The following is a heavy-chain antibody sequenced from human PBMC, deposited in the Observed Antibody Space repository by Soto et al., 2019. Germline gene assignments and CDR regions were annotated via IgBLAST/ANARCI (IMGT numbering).Heavy chain of an antibody. CDR3: TRQLDYYYYGMDV. CDR1: GFTFSVSA. CDR2: IRSKANSYAT. V-gene: IGHV3-73*01. J-gene: IGHJ6*02. Sequence: PGESLKISCSASGFTFSVSAMHWVLQASGKGLEWVGRIRSKANSYATAYAASVKGRFTISRDDSKNTAYLQMNSLKTEDTAVYYCTRQLDYYYYGMDVWGQGTTVTVSS.